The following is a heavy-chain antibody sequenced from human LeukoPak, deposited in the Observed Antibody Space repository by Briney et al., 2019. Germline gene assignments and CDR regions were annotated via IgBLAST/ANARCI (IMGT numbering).Heavy chain of an antibody. V-gene: IGHV4-59*12. Sequence: SETLSLTCTVSGGSISSYYWSWIRQPPGKGLQWIGYIYYSGSTNYNPSLKSRVTISVDRSKNQFSLKLSSVTAADTAVYYCARGGYSYGIFYWGQGTLVTVSS. CDR1: GGSISSYY. J-gene: IGHJ4*02. D-gene: IGHD5-18*01. CDR3: ARGGYSYGIFY. CDR2: IYYSGST.